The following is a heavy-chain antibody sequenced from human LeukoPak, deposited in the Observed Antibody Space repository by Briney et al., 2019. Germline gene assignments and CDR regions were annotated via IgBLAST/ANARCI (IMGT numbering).Heavy chain of an antibody. J-gene: IGHJ4*02. CDR1: GFTFNLYA. CDR2: ISASSGST. D-gene: IGHD6-19*01. CDR3: ASHRNGWYYFDF. Sequence: GSLRLSRATSGFTFNLYAISWGRQAPGKGLEWVSISASSGSTYYVDSVKGRFTISRDNSKNTLYLQMNSLRAEDTAVYYCASHRNGWYYFDFWGQGTLVTVSS. V-gene: IGHV3-23*01.